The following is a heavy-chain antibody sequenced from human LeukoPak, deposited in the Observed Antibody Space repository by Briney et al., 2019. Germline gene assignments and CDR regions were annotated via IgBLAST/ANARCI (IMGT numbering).Heavy chain of an antibody. CDR3: TRFSSLVAAAVFDY. J-gene: IGHJ4*02. CDR1: GFTFSSYA. V-gene: IGHV3-73*01. CDR2: IRSKANSYAT. D-gene: IGHD6-13*01. Sequence: GGSLRLSCAASGFTFSSYAMSWVRQASGKGLEWVGRIRSKANSYATAYAASVKGRFTISRDDSKNTAYLQMNSLKTEDTAVYYCTRFSSLVAAAVFDYWGQGTLVTVSS.